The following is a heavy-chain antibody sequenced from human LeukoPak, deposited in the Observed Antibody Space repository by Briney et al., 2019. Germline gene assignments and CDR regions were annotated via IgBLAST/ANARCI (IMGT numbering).Heavy chain of an antibody. CDR1: GFTFSSYW. J-gene: IGHJ4*02. D-gene: IGHD6-13*01. V-gene: IGHV3-7*01. Sequence: GGSLRLSCAASGFTFSSYWMSWVRQAPGKGLEWVANIKQDGSEKYYVDSVKGRFTISRDNAKNSLYLQMNSLRAGDTAVYYCAREWTEGIAAAVGFDYWGQGTLVTVSS. CDR3: AREWTEGIAAAVGFDY. CDR2: IKQDGSEK.